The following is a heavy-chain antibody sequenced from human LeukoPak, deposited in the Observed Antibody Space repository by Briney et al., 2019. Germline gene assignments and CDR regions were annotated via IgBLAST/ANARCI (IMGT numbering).Heavy chain of an antibody. J-gene: IGHJ6*03. CDR2: INPNSGGT. Sequence: AASVKVSCKASGYTFTGYYMHWVRQAPGQGLEWMGWINPNSGGTNYAQKFQGRVTMTRDTSISTAYMELSRLRSDDTAVYYCARREVGYDFWSGHYYYYYYMDVWGKGTTVTVSS. CDR3: ARREVGYDFWSGHYYYYYYMDV. CDR1: GYTFTGYY. V-gene: IGHV1-2*02. D-gene: IGHD3-3*01.